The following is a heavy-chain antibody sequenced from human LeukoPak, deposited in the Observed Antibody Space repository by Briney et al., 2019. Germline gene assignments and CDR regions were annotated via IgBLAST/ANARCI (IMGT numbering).Heavy chain of an antibody. V-gene: IGHV3-7*01. J-gene: IGHJ6*03. D-gene: IGHD1-26*01. Sequence: GGSLRLSCAASGFTLSSYWMSWVRQAPGKGLEWVANIKQDGSEKNYVDSVKGRFTISRDNAKNSLYLQMNSLRAEDTAVYYCARVRSGSHWRGKYYYYHYMDVWGKGTTVTVSS. CDR3: ARVRSGSHWRGKYYYYHYMDV. CDR1: GFTLSSYW. CDR2: IKQDGSEK.